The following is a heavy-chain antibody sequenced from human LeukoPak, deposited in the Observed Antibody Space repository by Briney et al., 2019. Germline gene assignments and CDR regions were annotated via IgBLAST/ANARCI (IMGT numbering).Heavy chain of an antibody. V-gene: IGHV1-2*06. CDR2: INPNSGGT. D-gene: IGHD1-20*01. CDR3: AREITGTSDY. CDR1: GYTFTGYY. J-gene: IGHJ4*02. Sequence: GASVKVSCKGLGYTFTGYYMHWVRQAPGQGLEWMGRINPNSGGTNYAQKFQSRVTMTRDTSISTAYMELSRLRSDDSAVYYCAREITGTSDYWGQGTLVTVSS.